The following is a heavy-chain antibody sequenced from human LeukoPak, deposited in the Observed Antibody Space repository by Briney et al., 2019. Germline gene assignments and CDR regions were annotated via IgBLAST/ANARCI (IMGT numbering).Heavy chain of an antibody. CDR3: ARSTTPNENEYFEH. V-gene: IGHV1-2*02. Sequence: ASVKVSCKASGYSFTGYYMHWVRQAPGQGLEWMGWINPNSGGTKYAQKFQGRVTMTRDTSISTAYMELSRLGSDDTAVYYCARSTTPNENEYFEHWGQGTLVTVSS. CDR2: INPNSGGT. J-gene: IGHJ1*01. D-gene: IGHD2/OR15-2a*01. CDR1: GYSFTGYY.